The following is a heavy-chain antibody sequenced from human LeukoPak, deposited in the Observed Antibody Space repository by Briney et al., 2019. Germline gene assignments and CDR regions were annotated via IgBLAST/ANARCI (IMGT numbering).Heavy chain of an antibody. V-gene: IGHV3-21*01. CDR1: GFTFSTNS. CDR3: ASPGYCSGGSCLDP. D-gene: IGHD2-15*01. Sequence: PGGSLRLSCAASGFTFSTNSMNWVRQAPGKGLEWVSSISSSSSYIYYADSVKGRFTISRDNAKNSLYPQMNSLRAEDTAVYYCASPGYCSGGSCLDPWGQGTLVTVSS. J-gene: IGHJ5*02. CDR2: ISSSSSYI.